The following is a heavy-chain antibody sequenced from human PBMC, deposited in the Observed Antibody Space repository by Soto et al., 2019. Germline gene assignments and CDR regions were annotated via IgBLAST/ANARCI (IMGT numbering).Heavy chain of an antibody. J-gene: IGHJ6*02. Sequence: VQLKESGPGLVKPSETLSLTCTVSGGSISSYYCSWFRQPPGKGLGWIGVLHYGGSRDYNPSLRSRVSMSVDTSNNQFSLSLSSVTAADAALYYCARQGFEAIQGLVDVWGQGTTVIVSS. V-gene: IGHV4-59*08. CDR2: LHYGGSR. CDR1: GGSISSYY. D-gene: IGHD5-18*01. CDR3: ARQGFEAIQGLVDV.